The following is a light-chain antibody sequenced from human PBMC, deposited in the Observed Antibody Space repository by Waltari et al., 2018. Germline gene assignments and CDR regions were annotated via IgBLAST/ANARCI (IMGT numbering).Light chain of an antibody. CDR3: QQRSDWPRT. J-gene: IGKJ1*01. V-gene: IGKV3-11*01. CDR2: SAA. CDR1: QGVSSY. Sequence: EIVLTQSPATLSLPPGERAPLSCRASQGVSSYLAWYQQRPGQAPRLLIYSAANRATGIPARFSGSGSGTDFTLTISSLEPEDFAVYYCQQRSDWPRTFGQGTKVEIK.